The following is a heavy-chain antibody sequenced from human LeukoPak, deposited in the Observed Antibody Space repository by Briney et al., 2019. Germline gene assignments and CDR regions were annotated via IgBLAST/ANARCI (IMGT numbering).Heavy chain of an antibody. CDR2: IYHSGST. Sequence: PSGTLSLTCAVSGGSISSSNWWSWVRQPPGKGLEWIGEIYHSGSTYYNPSLKSRVTISVDTSKNQFSLKLSSVTAADTAVYYCARDWAIGYCTNGVCRTDAFDIWGQGTMVTVSS. CDR1: GGSISSSNW. J-gene: IGHJ3*02. CDR3: ARDWAIGYCTNGVCRTDAFDI. D-gene: IGHD2-8*01. V-gene: IGHV4-4*02.